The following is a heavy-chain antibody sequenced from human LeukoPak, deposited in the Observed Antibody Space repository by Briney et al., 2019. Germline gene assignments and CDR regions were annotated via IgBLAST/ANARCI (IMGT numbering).Heavy chain of an antibody. V-gene: IGHV3-21*01. D-gene: IGHD2-21*02. Sequence: LXXSCAAXXXXXXXXXMNXXRXAPGXGLEWVSSISSGSNYIYYADSVKGRFTISRDNAKNSLYLQMNSLRAEDTAVYYCARSPSDGYWDQGTLVTVSS. CDR1: XXXXXXXX. J-gene: IGHJ4*02. CDR2: ISSGSNYI. CDR3: ARSPSDGY.